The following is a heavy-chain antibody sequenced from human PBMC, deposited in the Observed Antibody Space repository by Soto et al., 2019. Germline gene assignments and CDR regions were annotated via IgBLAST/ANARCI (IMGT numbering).Heavy chain of an antibody. V-gene: IGHV3-23*01. CDR3: AKERDSSGYFDL. D-gene: IGHD3-10*01. CDR1: GFTFSSYA. J-gene: IGHJ2*01. CDR2: ISGSGAKT. Sequence: EAQLLESGGDLVQPGGSLRLSCAASGFTFSSYAMSWVRQAPGKGLEWVSAISGSGAKTYYADSVKGRFTTSRDNSKNTVYLQMNSLRAEETAVYYCAKERDSSGYFDLWGRGTLATVSS.